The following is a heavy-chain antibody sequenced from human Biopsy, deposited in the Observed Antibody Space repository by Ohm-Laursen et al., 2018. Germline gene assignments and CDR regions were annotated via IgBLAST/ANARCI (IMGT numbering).Heavy chain of an antibody. CDR3: AHGSGSYYKCDF. CDR1: GDSITRSY. CDR2: LFDRGTT. Sequence: PSDTLSLTCTLSGDSITRSYWSWFRQSPGKGLEWIGHLFDRGTTNYNPSGRSRLTMSEDTSKKQFSLKMTSVTAADTAIYYCAHGSGSYYKCDFWGRGILVTVSS. V-gene: IGHV4-59*08. J-gene: IGHJ4*02. D-gene: IGHD3-10*01.